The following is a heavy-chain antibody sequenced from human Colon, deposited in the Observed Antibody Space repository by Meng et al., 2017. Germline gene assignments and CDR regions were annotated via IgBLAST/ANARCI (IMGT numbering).Heavy chain of an antibody. Sequence: VQLQDAGPGLVKPSPTLSLTCTVSGASISSEAFYWGWIRQHPGKGLEWIGYMHYSGIANYNPSLNSRIAISVDTSKNHFSLKLSSVTAADTAVYYCARYRYDSSSYSNFFDPWGQGTLVTVSS. CDR3: ARYRYDSSSYSNFFDP. CDR2: MHYSGIA. V-gene: IGHV4-31*03. D-gene: IGHD3-22*01. J-gene: IGHJ5*02. CDR1: GASISSEAFY.